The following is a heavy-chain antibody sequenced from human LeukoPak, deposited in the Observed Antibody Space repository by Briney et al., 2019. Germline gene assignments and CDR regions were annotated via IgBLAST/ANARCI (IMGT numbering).Heavy chain of an antibody. Sequence: TGGSLRLSCAASGFTFSSYSMNWVRQAPGKGLEWVSYISSSSSTIYYADSMKGRFTISRDNAKNSLYLQMNSLRAEDTAVYYCARDGTGTGQQLVPLDYWGQGTLVTVSS. CDR1: GFTFSSYS. D-gene: IGHD6-13*01. J-gene: IGHJ4*02. V-gene: IGHV3-48*01. CDR2: ISSSSSTI. CDR3: ARDGTGTGQQLVPLDY.